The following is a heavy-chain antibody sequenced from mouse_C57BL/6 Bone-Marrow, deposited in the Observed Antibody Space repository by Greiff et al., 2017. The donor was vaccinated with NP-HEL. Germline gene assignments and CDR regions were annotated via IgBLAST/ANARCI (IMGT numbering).Heavy chain of an antibody. V-gene: IGHV5-6*01. D-gene: IGHD1-1*01. Sequence: EVQLQQSGGDLVKPGGSLKLSCAASGFTFSSYGMSWVRQTPDKRLEWVATISSGGSYTYYPDSVKGRFTISRDNAKNTLYLQMSSLKSEDTAMYDCARRYYCGSSYAMGYWGQGTSVTVSS. CDR3: ARRYYCGSSYAMGY. CDR1: GFTFSSYG. J-gene: IGHJ4*01. CDR2: ISSGGSYT.